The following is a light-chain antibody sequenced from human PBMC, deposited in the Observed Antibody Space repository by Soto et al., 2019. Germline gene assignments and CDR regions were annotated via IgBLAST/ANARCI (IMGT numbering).Light chain of an antibody. V-gene: IGKV1-27*01. CDR1: QTIIRY. CDR3: QKYNSASFT. J-gene: IGKJ3*01. Sequence: DIQMTQSPSSLSASVGDRVSITCRASQTIIRYLSWYQQKPGKVPKLLIYAASTLQSGVPSRFSGSGSGTDFTLTISSLQPEDVATYYCQKYNSASFTFGPGTKVDNK. CDR2: AAS.